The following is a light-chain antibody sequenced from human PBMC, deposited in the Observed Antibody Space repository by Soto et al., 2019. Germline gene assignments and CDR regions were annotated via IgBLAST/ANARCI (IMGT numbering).Light chain of an antibody. CDR2: EVN. V-gene: IGLV2-8*01. CDR1: SSDVATYNY. J-gene: IGLJ2*01. CDR3: SSYAGSNIVL. Sequence: QSVLTQPPSASGSPGQSVTISCTGTSSDVATYNYVSWYQQHPGKAPKLMIYEVNKRPSGVPDRFSGSKSGNTASLTVSGLQAEDEADYYCSSYAGSNIVLFGGGTKVTVL.